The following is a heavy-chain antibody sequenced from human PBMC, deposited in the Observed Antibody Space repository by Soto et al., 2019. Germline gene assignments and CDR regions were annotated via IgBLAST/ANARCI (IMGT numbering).Heavy chain of an antibody. Sequence: ASVKVSCKASGYTFTSYAMHWVRQAPGQRLEWMGWINAGNGNTKYSQKFQGRVTITRDTSASTAYMELSSLRSEDTAVYYCARDRHGSGSYPQYAFDYWGQGTLVTVSS. CDR3: ARDRHGSGSYPQYAFDY. CDR2: INAGNGNT. CDR1: GYTFTSYA. D-gene: IGHD3-10*01. J-gene: IGHJ4*02. V-gene: IGHV1-3*01.